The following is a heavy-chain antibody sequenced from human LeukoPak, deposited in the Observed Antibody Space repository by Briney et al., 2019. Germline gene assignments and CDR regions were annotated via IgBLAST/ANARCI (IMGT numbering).Heavy chain of an antibody. J-gene: IGHJ4*02. CDR3: ASSQPPYCGGDCYSPWAWDY. V-gene: IGHV4-59*01. Sequence: PSETLSLTCTVSGGSISSYYWSWIRQPPGKGLEWIGYIYYSGSTNYNPSLKSRVTISVDTSKNQFSLKLSSVTAADTAVYYCASSQPPYCGGDCYSPWAWDYWGQGTLVTVSS. CDR1: GGSISSYY. CDR2: IYYSGST. D-gene: IGHD2-21*02.